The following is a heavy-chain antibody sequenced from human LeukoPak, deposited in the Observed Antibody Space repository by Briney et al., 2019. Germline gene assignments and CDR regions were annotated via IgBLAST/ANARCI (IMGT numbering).Heavy chain of an antibody. CDR1: GFTFSNHY. J-gene: IGHJ4*02. Sequence: GRSLRLSCAASGFTFSNHYMDWVRQAPGKGLEWVGRIRMKVNGSTTEFAASVKGRFTISRDDSKNSLYLQVNSLKTEDTAVHYCIRVSQLYYFDSWGQGTLVTVSS. CDR2: IRMKVNGSTT. D-gene: IGHD1-1*01. CDR3: IRVSQLYYFDS. V-gene: IGHV3-72*01.